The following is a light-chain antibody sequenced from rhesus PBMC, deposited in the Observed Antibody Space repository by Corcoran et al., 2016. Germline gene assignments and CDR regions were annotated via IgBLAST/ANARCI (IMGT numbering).Light chain of an antibody. Sequence: DIQMTQSPSSLSASVGDTVTIACRASQGISSFLNWFQMKPGNAPKLLIYAASALESGVPSRFSGSGSGTECTLTISRLQPEDFAAYYWLQHNSYPPTFGGGTKVEIK. CDR2: AAS. J-gene: IGKJ4*01. V-gene: IGKV1-28*01. CDR3: LQHNSYPPT. CDR1: QGISSF.